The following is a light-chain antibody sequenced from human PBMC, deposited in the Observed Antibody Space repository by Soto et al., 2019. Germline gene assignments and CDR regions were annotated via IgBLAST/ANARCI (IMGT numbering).Light chain of an antibody. Sequence: DIVLTQSPAILSLSPGESATLSCRASQNVEGYLAWYQQKPGQAPRLLIYDASNRATGIPARFSGSGSGTDFTLTITSLEPEDFAVYYCQQRKRWPPLTFGQGTRLEIK. V-gene: IGKV3-11*01. CDR3: QQRKRWPPLT. J-gene: IGKJ5*01. CDR1: QNVEGY. CDR2: DAS.